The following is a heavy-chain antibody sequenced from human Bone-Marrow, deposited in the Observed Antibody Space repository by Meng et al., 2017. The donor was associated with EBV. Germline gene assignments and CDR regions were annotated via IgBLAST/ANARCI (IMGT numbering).Heavy chain of an antibody. CDR2: INAGNGNT. J-gene: IGHJ4*02. CDR1: GYTFTSYA. D-gene: IGHD3-22*01. CDR3: ARLDSSGLDY. V-gene: IGHV1-3*01. Sequence: QAQLVQSGAEVKKPGASVKVSCKASGYTFTSYAMHWVRQAPGQRLEWMGWINAGNGNTKYSQKFQGRVTITRDTSASTAYMELSSLRSEDTAVYYCARLDSSGLDYWGQGTLVTVSS.